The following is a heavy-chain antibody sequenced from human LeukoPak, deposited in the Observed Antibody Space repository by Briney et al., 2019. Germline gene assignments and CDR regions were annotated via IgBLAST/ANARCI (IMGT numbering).Heavy chain of an antibody. Sequence: SETLSLTCTVSGGSISSYYWSWIRHPPGKGLEWIGYIYYSGSTNYNPSLKSRVTISVDTSKNQFSLKLSSVTAADTAVYYCARGSGWFREFDYWGQGTLVTVSS. J-gene: IGHJ4*02. CDR1: GGSISSYY. D-gene: IGHD6-19*01. CDR2: IYYSGST. CDR3: ARGSGWFREFDY. V-gene: IGHV4-59*01.